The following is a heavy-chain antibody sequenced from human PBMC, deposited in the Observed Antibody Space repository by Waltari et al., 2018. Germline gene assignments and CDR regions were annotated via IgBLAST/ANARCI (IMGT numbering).Heavy chain of an antibody. Sequence: QLQLQESGPGLVKPSETLSLTCTVSGGSISSSSYYWGWLRQPPGKGLEWIGSIYYSGSTYYNPSLKSRVTISVDTSKNQFSLKLSSVTAADTAVYYCALDRGYCSSTSCYAQETWGQGTLVTVSS. CDR1: GGSISSSSYY. CDR2: IYYSGST. V-gene: IGHV4-39*01. J-gene: IGHJ5*02. D-gene: IGHD2-2*01. CDR3: ALDRGYCSSTSCYAQET.